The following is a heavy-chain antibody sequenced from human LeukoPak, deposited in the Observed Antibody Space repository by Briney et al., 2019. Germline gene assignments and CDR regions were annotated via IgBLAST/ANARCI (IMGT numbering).Heavy chain of an antibody. Sequence: GXXLXXSXAASGXTFSDYXMSWIRQAXGXXREWVSYISSSGSTIYYADSVKGRFTISRDNAKNSLYLQMNSLRAEDTAVYYCAREGPPGGFDPWGQGTLVTVSS. V-gene: IGHV3-11*04. CDR1: GXTFSDYX. J-gene: IGHJ5*02. CDR3: AREGPPGGFDP. CDR2: ISSSGSTI.